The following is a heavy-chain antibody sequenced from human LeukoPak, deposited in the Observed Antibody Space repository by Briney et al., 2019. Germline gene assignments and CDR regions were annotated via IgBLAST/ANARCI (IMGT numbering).Heavy chain of an antibody. CDR2: IKQDGSAK. CDR1: ALTFSDYW. J-gene: IGHJ4*02. V-gene: IGHV3-7*04. D-gene: IGHD6-13*01. CDR3: VRQYNSSWLQFFDY. Sequence: PGGSLRLSCAAAALTFSDYWMTWVRQAPGKGLEWVPNIKQDGSAKYYVDSVQGRFTISRDNAKNSLYLQMNSLRAEDTAIYYCVRQYNSSWLQFFDYWGQGTLVTVSS.